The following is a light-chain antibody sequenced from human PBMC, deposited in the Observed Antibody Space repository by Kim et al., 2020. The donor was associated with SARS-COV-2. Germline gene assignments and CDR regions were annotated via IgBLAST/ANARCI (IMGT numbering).Light chain of an antibody. CDR1: QDSSDH. CDR2: DAS. J-gene: IGKJ2*01. V-gene: IGKV1-33*01. CDR3: QQYHSLPPYT. Sequence: ASVGDTVTITCQASQDSSDHLNCYQQKPGKAPRLLMYDASTLETGVASRFSGSGSGTVFTLTISSLQPEDIATYYCQQYHSLPPYTYGPGPKLEI.